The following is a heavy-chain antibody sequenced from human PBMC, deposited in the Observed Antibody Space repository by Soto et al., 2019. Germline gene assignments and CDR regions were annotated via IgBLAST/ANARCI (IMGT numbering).Heavy chain of an antibody. CDR3: ASANFGFVY. Sequence: SETLSLTCAVYGGSFSGYYWSWIRQPPGKGLEWIGEINHSGSTNYNPSLKSRVTISVDTSKNQFSLKLTSVTAADTAVYYCASANFGFVYWGQGTPVTGS. J-gene: IGHJ4*02. CDR1: GGSFSGYY. D-gene: IGHD3-3*01. V-gene: IGHV4-34*01. CDR2: INHSGST.